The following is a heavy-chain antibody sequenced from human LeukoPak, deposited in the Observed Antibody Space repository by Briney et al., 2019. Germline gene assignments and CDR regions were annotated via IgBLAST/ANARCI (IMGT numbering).Heavy chain of an antibody. CDR3: ARDLSPRGIAAAGAPGDY. V-gene: IGHV3-53*01. CDR1: GFTVSSNY. CDR2: IYSGGSK. Sequence: GGSLTLSCAASGFTVSSNYMSWVRQAPGKGLEWVSVIYSGGSKYYADSVKGRFTICRDNSKNTLSLQMNSLRAEDTAVYYCARDLSPRGIAAAGAPGDYWGQGTLVTVSS. D-gene: IGHD6-13*01. J-gene: IGHJ4*02.